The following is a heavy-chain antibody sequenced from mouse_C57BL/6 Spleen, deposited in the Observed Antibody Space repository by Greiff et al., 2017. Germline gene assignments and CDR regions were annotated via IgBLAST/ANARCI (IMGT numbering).Heavy chain of an antibody. J-gene: IGHJ3*01. Sequence: VQLKESGPGLVKPSQSLSLTCSVTGYSITSGYYWNWIRQFPGNKLEWMGYISYDGSNNYNPSLKNRISITRDTSKNQFFLKLNSVTTEDTATYYCARDRIYYGTAWFAYWGQGTLVTVSA. D-gene: IGHD2-1*01. V-gene: IGHV3-6*01. CDR2: ISYDGSN. CDR3: ARDRIYYGTAWFAY. CDR1: GYSITSGYY.